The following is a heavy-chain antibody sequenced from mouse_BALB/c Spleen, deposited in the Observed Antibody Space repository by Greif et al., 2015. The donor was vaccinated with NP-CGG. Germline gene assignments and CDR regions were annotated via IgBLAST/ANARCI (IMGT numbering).Heavy chain of an antibody. CDR1: GYSITSDYA. D-gene: IGHD2-1*01. CDR2: ISYSGST. V-gene: IGHV3-2*02. J-gene: IGHJ4*01. CDR3: ASYYGNHYAMDY. Sequence: EVQRVESGPGLVKPSQSLSLTCPVTGYSITSDYAWNWIRQFPGNKLEWMGYISYSGSTSYNPSLKSRISITRDTSKNQLFLQLNSVTTEDTATYYCASYYGNHYAMDYWGQGTSVTVSS.